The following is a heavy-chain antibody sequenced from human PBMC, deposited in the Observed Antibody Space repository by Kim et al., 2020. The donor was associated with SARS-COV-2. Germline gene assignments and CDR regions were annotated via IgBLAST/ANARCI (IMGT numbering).Heavy chain of an antibody. V-gene: IGHV4-34*01. CDR1: GGSFSGYY. D-gene: IGHD3-9*01. CDR3: ARGVRVLRYLDWLLSLDY. CDR2: INHSGST. Sequence: SETLSLTCAVYGGSFSGYYWSWIRQPPGKGLEWIGEINHSGSTNYNPSLKSRVTISVDTSKNQFSLKLSSVTAADTAVYYCARGVRVLRYLDWLLSLDYWGQGTLVTVSS. J-gene: IGHJ4*02.